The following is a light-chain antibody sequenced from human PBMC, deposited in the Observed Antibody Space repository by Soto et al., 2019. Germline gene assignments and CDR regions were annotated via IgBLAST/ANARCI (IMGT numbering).Light chain of an antibody. CDR3: RSYISSSLVV. CDR2: DVS. J-gene: IGLJ2*01. CDR1: SSDVGGYNY. Sequence: QSALTQPASVSGSTGQSITISCTGTSSDVGGYNYVSWYQQHPGKAPKLMIYDVSNRPSGVSNRFSGSKSGNTASLTISGLQAEDEADYYCRSYISSSLVVFGGGTKVTVL. V-gene: IGLV2-14*01.